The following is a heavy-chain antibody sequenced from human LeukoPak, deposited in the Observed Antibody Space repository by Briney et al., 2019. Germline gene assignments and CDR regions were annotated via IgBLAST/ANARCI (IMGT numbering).Heavy chain of an antibody. CDR1: GGSISSGGYY. V-gene: IGHV4-31*03. D-gene: IGHD3-10*01. CDR3: ARDLEGYHYSSGNYPQ. Sequence: PSETLSLTCTVSGGSISSGGYYWSWIRQHPGKGLEWIGYIFYSGTTYYNPSLKSRVTISVDTSKNQFSLKLSSVTAADTAVYYCARDLEGYHYSSGNYPQWGQGTLITVSS. CDR2: IFYSGTT. J-gene: IGHJ4*02.